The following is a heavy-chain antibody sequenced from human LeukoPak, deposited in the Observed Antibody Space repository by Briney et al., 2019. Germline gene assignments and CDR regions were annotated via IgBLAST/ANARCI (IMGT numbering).Heavy chain of an antibody. V-gene: IGHV3-23*01. CDR3: AKVFGDYGDYHFDY. CDR1: GFTFSTYA. D-gene: IGHD4-17*01. J-gene: IGHJ4*02. CDR2: ISGSGDIT. Sequence: PGGSLRLSCAASGFTFSTYAMGWVRQAPGKGLEWVSFISGSGDITYYADSVKGRFTISRDNSKNTLYLQLNSLRAEDTAAYYCAKVFGDYGDYHFDYWGQGTLVTVSS.